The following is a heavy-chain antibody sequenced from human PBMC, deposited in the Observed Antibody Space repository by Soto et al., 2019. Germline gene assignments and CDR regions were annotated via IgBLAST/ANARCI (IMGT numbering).Heavy chain of an antibody. CDR1: GFTFSSYG. V-gene: IGHV3-33*01. J-gene: IGHJ4*02. Sequence: SLRLSCAASGFTFSSYGMHWVRQAPGKGLEWVAVIWYDGSNKYYADSVKGRFTISRDNSKNTLYLQMNSLRVEDTAVYYCAREMIVVVHPPIDYWGQGTLVTVSS. CDR2: IWYDGSNK. CDR3: AREMIVVVHPPIDY. D-gene: IGHD3-22*01.